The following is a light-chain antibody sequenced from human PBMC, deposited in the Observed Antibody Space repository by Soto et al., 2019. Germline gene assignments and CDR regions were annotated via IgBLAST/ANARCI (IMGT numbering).Light chain of an antibody. CDR1: SSNIGSNY. V-gene: IGLV1-47*01. Sequence: QSVLTQPPSASGTPGQRVIISCSGSSSNIGSNYVRWYQQFPGTAPKLLIYRNDQRPSGVPDRFSGSKSGTSASLAISGLRSEDEADYYCAAWDASLTGHVFGSGTQLTVL. CDR2: RND. CDR3: AAWDASLTGHV. J-gene: IGLJ1*01.